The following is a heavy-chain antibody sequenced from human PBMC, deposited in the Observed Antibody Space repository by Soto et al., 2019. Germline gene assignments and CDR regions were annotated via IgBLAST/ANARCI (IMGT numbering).Heavy chain of an antibody. CDR2: IYYSGST. V-gene: IGHV4-31*03. CDR1: GGSISSGGYY. Sequence: TLSLTCTVSGGSISSGGYYWSWIRQHPGKGLEWIGYIYYSGSTYYNPSLKSRVTISVDTSKNQFSLKLSSVTAADTAVYYCARLDYDILTGHQLIDYWGQGTLVTVSS. CDR3: ARLDYDILTGHQLIDY. J-gene: IGHJ4*02. D-gene: IGHD3-9*01.